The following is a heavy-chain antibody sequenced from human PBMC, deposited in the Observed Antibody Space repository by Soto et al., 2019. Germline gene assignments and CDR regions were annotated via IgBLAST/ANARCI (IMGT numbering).Heavy chain of an antibody. CDR1: GFTFTSSA. Sequence: SVKVSCKASGFTFTSSAVQWVRQARGQRLEWIGWIVVGSGNTNYAQKFQERVTITRDMSTSTAYMELSSLRSEDTAVYYCAAWGPTYYYDSSSFDYWGQGTLVTVSS. CDR2: IVVGSGNT. CDR3: AAWGPTYYYDSSSFDY. V-gene: IGHV1-58*01. D-gene: IGHD3-22*01. J-gene: IGHJ4*02.